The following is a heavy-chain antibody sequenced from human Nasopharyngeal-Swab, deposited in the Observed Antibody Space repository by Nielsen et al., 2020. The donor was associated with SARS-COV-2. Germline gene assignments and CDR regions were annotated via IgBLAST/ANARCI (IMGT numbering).Heavy chain of an antibody. V-gene: IGHV3-23*01. CDR3: AKDLRGPYFF. CDR1: GFTFGDYA. J-gene: IGHJ4*02. CDR2: ISGGGDISGSGGST. D-gene: IGHD2/OR15-2a*01. Sequence: GSLQLSCSGFGFTFGDYAMSWFRQAPGKGLVWVAAISGGGDISGSGGSTYYADSVKCRFTISRDNSKNTVSLQMDSLRAEDTAVYYCAKDLRGPYFFWGQGTLVTVSS.